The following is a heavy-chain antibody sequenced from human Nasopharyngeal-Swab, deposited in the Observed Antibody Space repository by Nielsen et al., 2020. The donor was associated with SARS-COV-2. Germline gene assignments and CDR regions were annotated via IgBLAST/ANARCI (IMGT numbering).Heavy chain of an antibody. V-gene: IGHV3-7*03. CDR1: GFAFSSYW. D-gene: IGHD4-17*01. J-gene: IGHJ4*02. CDR2: IKQDGSEK. Sequence: GESLKISCVASGFAFSSYWMTWVRQAPGKGLEWVANIKQDGSEKDYVDSVKGRFTISRDNSRNTLYLQMNSLRAEDTAVYYCAKEKSTVYYFDYWGQGTLVTVSS. CDR3: AKEKSTVYYFDY.